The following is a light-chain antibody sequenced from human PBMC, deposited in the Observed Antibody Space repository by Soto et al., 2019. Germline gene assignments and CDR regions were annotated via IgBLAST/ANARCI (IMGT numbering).Light chain of an antibody. CDR1: QSVRNNY. Sequence: EIPLTQSPGTRSLSPGETATLSCRASQSVRNNYLAWYQQRPAQPPRLLIYEAATRASGIPARFSGSVSGTDFTLTIRRLEPEDFALYFCQQYETSPVTFGGGTKVEI. CDR2: EAA. V-gene: IGKV3-20*01. J-gene: IGKJ4*01. CDR3: QQYETSPVT.